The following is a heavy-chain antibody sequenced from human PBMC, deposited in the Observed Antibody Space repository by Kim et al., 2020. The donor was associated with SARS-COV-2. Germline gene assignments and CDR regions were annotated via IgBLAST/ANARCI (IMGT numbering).Heavy chain of an antibody. D-gene: IGHD3-3*01. V-gene: IGHV4-34*01. CDR3: ARGLWYYDFWSAPTGGMDV. Sequence: SRVTISVDTSKNQFSLKLSSVTAADTAVYYCARGLWYYDFWSAPTGGMDVWGQGTTVTVSS. J-gene: IGHJ6*02.